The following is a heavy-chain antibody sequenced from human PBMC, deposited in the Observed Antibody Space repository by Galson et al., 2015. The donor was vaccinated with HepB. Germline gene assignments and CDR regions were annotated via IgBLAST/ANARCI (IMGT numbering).Heavy chain of an antibody. Sequence: SLRLSCAASGFAFSDSYMSWIRQAPGKGLEWVSYIGSSDSPIYFADSVKGRFTISRDNARNSLYLHLNSLRAEDTAVYYCTTYGGYLDYYYMDVWGKGTTVTVSS. V-gene: IGHV3-11*01. CDR3: TTYGGYLDYYYMDV. CDR2: IGSSDSPI. D-gene: IGHD4-23*01. J-gene: IGHJ6*03. CDR1: GFAFSDSY.